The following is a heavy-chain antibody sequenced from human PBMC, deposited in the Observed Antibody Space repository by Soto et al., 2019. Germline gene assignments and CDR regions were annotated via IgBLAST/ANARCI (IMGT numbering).Heavy chain of an antibody. J-gene: IGHJ2*01. CDR2: ISYDGSNK. V-gene: IGHV3-30-3*01. D-gene: IGHD4-4*01. CDR1: GFTFCSYA. Sequence: GGSLRLSCTASGFTFCSYAMHWVRQAPGKGLEWVAVISYDGSNKYYADSVKGRFTISRDNSKNTLYLQMNSLRAEDTAVYYCARPLWRDDYNWGYFDLWGRGTLVTV. CDR3: ARPLWRDDYNWGYFDL.